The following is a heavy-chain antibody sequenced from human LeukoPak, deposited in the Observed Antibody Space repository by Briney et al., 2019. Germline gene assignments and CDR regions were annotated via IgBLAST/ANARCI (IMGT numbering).Heavy chain of an antibody. CDR1: GYIFTSYW. V-gene: IGHV5-51*01. Sequence: LGESLKISCKGSGYIFTSYWIAWVRQMPGKGLEWMGIIYPGDSDTRYSPSFQGQVTISADKSISTAYLQWSGLKASDTAMYYCATGASKVTTDFANYWGQGSQVAVSS. CDR3: ATGASKVTTDFANY. CDR2: IYPGDSDT. D-gene: IGHD4-17*01. J-gene: IGHJ4*02.